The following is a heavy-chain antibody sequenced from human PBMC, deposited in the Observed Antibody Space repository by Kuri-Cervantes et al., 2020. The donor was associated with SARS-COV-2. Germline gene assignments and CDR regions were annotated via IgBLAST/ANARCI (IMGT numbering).Heavy chain of an antibody. CDR1: GFTVDDYT. D-gene: IGHD4-23*01. V-gene: IGHV3-43*01. Sequence: GGSLRLSCAASGFTVDDYTMHWVRQAPGKGLEWVSLISWDGGSTYYADSVKGRFTISRDNSKNSLYLQMNSLRTEDTALYYCAKDMTPDYGGNVDYWGQGTLVTVSS. CDR3: AKDMTPDYGGNVDY. CDR2: ISWDGGST. J-gene: IGHJ4*02.